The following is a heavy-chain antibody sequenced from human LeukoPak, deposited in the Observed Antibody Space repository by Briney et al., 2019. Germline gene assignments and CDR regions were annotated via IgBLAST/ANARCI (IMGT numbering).Heavy chain of an antibody. V-gene: IGHV1-2*02. CDR1: GYTFTGYY. Sequence: ASVKVSCKASGYTFTGYYMHWVRQAPGPGLEWMGWINPNSGGTNYAQKFHGRVNMTRDTSISTAHMELSRLRSDDTAVYYCARGRRIGRVPGPEGRAAEKEYWGQGTLVTVSP. CDR2: INPNSGGT. CDR3: ARGRRIGRVPGPEGRAAEKEY. J-gene: IGHJ4*02. D-gene: IGHD6-13*01.